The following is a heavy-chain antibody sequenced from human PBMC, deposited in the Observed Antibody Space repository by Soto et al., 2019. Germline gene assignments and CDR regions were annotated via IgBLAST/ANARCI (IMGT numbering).Heavy chain of an antibody. J-gene: IGHJ4*02. CDR2: VNSDGSST. D-gene: IGHD7-27*01. Sequence: GGSLRLSCAASGFTFSNYWMHWVRQAPGKGLVWVSRVNSDGSSTFYADSVKGRFTISRDNAKNTLYLQMNSLRAEDTAVYYCASSLLTPFDYWGQGTLVTVSS. CDR1: GFTFSNYW. V-gene: IGHV3-74*01. CDR3: ASSLLTPFDY.